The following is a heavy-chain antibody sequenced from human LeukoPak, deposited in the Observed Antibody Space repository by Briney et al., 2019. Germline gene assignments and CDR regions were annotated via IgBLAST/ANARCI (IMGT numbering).Heavy chain of an antibody. J-gene: IGHJ6*03. CDR1: EFSFETYW. D-gene: IGHD5-24*01. V-gene: IGHV3-7*01. Sequence: GGSLRLPCVALEFSFETYWMSWVRQAPGKGPEWVANINEDGSEKHYVGSVRGRFTISGDNADNSLHLQMNSLRPEDMAVYYCARGETMDVWGKGTTVTASS. CDR3: ARGETMDV. CDR2: INEDGSEK.